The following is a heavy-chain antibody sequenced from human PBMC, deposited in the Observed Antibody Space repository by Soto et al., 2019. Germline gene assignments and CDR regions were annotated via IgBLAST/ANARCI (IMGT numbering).Heavy chain of an antibody. CDR3: AKDRGLYYYYYGMDV. CDR2: ISGSGGST. V-gene: IGHV3-23*01. Sequence: GGSLRLSCAASGFTFSSYAMSWVRQAPGKGLEWVSAISGSGGSTYYADSVKGRFTISRDNSKNTLYLQMNSLRAEDTAVYYCAKDRGLYYYYYGMDVWGQGTTVTVYS. J-gene: IGHJ6*02. CDR1: GFTFSSYA.